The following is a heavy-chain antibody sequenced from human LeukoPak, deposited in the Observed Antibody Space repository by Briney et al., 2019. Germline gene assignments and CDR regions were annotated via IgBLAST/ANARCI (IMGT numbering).Heavy chain of an antibody. CDR1: GFTFSSYS. V-gene: IGHV3-21*01. CDR2: ISSSSSYI. CDR3: AKDPATSAPRAFDI. J-gene: IGHJ3*02. D-gene: IGHD1-26*01. Sequence: GGSLRLSCAASGFTFSSYSMNWVRQAPGKGLEWVSSISSSSSYIYYADSVKGRFTISRDNSKNTLYLQMNSLRAEDTAVYYCAKDPATSAPRAFDIWGQGTMVTVSS.